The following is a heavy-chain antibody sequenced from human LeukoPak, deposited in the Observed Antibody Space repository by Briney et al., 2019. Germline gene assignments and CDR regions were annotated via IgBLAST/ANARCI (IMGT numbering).Heavy chain of an antibody. CDR2: IYYSGST. J-gene: IGHJ6*02. CDR3: ARHCLARFPRKGMDV. D-gene: IGHD3-3*01. Sequence: SETLSLTCTVSGGSISSYYWSWIRHPPGKGRGWIGYIYYSGSTNYNPSLKSRVTISVDTSKNQCSLKLSSVTAADTAVYYCARHCLARFPRKGMDVWGQGTTVTVSS. V-gene: IGHV4-59*08. CDR1: GGSISSYY.